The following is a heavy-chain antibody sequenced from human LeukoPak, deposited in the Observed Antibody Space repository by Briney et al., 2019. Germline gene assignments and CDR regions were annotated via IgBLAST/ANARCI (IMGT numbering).Heavy chain of an antibody. CDR2: ISAYNGNT. Sequence: ASVNIACKSFGFTFTNYLLHWVRQAPGQGLEWVGWISAYNGNTNYVQKLQGRVTMTRDTSTSTAYMELRSLRSDDTAVYYCARDQDILTGYPGFFDFWGQGTLVTVSS. CDR3: ARDQDILTGYPGFFDF. V-gene: IGHV1-18*04. D-gene: IGHD3-9*01. J-gene: IGHJ4*01. CDR1: GFTFTNYL.